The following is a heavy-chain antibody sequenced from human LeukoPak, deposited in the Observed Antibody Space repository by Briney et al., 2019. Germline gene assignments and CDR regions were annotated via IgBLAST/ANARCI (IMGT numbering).Heavy chain of an antibody. CDR1: GDPISSGEYY. J-gene: IGHJ6*03. V-gene: IGHV4-61*02. Sequence: SETLSLTCTVSGDPISSGEYYWSWIRQPAGKGLEWILRISSSGSTNYNPSRKSRVTISVDTSKNQFSLKLSSVTAADTAVYYCARGGRVGATFTYYYYMDVWGKGTTVTISS. CDR3: ARGGRVGATFTYYYYMDV. CDR2: ISSSGST. D-gene: IGHD1-26*01.